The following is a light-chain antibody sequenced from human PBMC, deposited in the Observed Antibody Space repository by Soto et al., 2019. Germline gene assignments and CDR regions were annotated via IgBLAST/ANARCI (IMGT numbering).Light chain of an antibody. V-gene: IGKV1-5*01. CDR3: QQYNSFSIT. CDR2: DAS. J-gene: IGKJ5*01. Sequence: IQSAPSPSTPSAPLWERVTHTFRASQSISNSLAWYQQKPGGAPKLLIYDASSLPSALPSRFSGRGSGTEFTLTISSLQPDDFATYYCQQYNSFSITFGQGTRLEIK. CDR1: QSISNS.